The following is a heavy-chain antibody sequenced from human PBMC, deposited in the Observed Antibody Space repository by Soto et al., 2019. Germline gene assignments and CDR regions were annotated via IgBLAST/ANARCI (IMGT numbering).Heavy chain of an antibody. CDR1: GFTFSSYG. CDR3: ARDRLAAAGTRSYDYYGMDV. Sequence: QVQLVESGGGVVQPGRSLRLSCAASGFTFSSYGMHWVRQAPGKGLEWVAVMWYDGSNKYYADSVKGRFTISRDNSTNTLHLQMNSLRAEDTAVYYCARDRLAAAGTRSYDYYGMDVWGQGTTVTVSS. CDR2: MWYDGSNK. D-gene: IGHD6-13*01. J-gene: IGHJ6*02. V-gene: IGHV3-33*01.